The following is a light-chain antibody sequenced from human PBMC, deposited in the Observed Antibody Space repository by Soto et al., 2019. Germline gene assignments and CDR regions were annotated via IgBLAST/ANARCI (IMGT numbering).Light chain of an antibody. Sequence: QSVLTQPPSASGPPGQRVTISCSGSSSNIGSNTVSWYQQLPGTAPKLLIYSNNQRPSGVPDRCSGSKSGTSASLAISGLQSEDEADYYCAAWDDNLNGVVFGGGTKLTVL. V-gene: IGLV1-44*01. J-gene: IGLJ2*01. CDR2: SNN. CDR3: AAWDDNLNGVV. CDR1: SSNIGSNT.